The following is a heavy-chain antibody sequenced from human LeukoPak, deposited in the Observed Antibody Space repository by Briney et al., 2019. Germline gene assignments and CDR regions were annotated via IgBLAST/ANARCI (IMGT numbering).Heavy chain of an antibody. V-gene: IGHV4-39*07. CDR3: ARDTGPSGTAFDY. Sequence: SETLSPTCTVSGGSISSSSSYWVWIRQPPGKGLEWIGTIYYSGSTYYNPSLKSRVTISVDTSKNRFSLKLSSVIAADTAFYYCARDTGPSGTAFDYWGQGTLVTVSS. CDR2: IYYSGST. CDR1: GGSISSSSSY. J-gene: IGHJ4*02. D-gene: IGHD2-2*01.